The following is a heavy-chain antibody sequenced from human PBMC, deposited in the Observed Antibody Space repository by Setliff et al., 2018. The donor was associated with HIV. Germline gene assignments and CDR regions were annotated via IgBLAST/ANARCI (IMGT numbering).Heavy chain of an antibody. Sequence: SETLSLTCTSSGDSISGYYWSWIRQPAGKGLEWIGRMHTSGNANYNPSLKSRVTMSVDTSKNQFSLRLSSVTAADTAVYYCARDQKGYSYGYFDSWGQGTLVTV. CDR2: MHTSGNA. D-gene: IGHD5-18*01. J-gene: IGHJ4*02. CDR3: ARDQKGYSYGYFDS. V-gene: IGHV4-4*07. CDR1: GDSISGYY.